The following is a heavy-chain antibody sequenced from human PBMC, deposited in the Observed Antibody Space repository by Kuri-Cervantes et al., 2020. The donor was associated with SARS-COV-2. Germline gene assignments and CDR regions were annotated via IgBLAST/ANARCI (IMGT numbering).Heavy chain of an antibody. J-gene: IGHJ4*02. Sequence: GESLKISCTASGFTFGDYAMSWVRQAPGKRPEWLSIISVDGKTTFYADSVKGRFTTSRDNAKDSLYLQMESLRDDDTAVYYCAKDFNWAYEYWGQGTLVTVSS. CDR2: ISVDGKTT. CDR1: GFTFGDYA. V-gene: IGHV3-48*03. D-gene: IGHD3-16*01. CDR3: AKDFNWAYEY.